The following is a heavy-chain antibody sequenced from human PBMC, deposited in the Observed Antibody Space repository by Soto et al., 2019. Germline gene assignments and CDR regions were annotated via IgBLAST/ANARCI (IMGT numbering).Heavy chain of an antibody. D-gene: IGHD3-10*01. CDR1: GNSFTSYW. CDR2: IYPGDSDT. CDR3: ARQGPGWFGELTDFDY. J-gene: IGHJ4*02. Sequence: PGESLKISCKGSGNSFTSYWIGWVRQMPGKGLEWMGIIYPGDSDTRYSPSFQGQVTISADKSISTAYLQWSSLKASDTAMYYCARQGPGWFGELTDFDYWGQGTLVTVSS. V-gene: IGHV5-51*01.